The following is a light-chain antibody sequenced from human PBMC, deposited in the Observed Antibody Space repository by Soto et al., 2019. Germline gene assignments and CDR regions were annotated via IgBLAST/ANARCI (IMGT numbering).Light chain of an antibody. Sequence: QAVVTQPPSASGTPGQRVTISCSGSSSNIGSNTVNWYQQLPGTAPKLLIYSNNQRPSGVPDRFSGSKSGTSASLAISGLQSEEEADYYCAAWDDSLVVFGGGTKLTVL. CDR1: SSNIGSNT. J-gene: IGLJ2*01. CDR2: SNN. V-gene: IGLV1-44*01. CDR3: AAWDDSLVV.